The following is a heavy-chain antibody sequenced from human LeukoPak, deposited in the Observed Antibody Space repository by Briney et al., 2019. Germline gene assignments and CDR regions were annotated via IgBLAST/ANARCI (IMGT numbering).Heavy chain of an antibody. J-gene: IGHJ5*02. Sequence: ASVKVSCKASGYTFTSYDINWVRQATGQGLEWMGWMNPYSGNTGYAQKFQGRVTITSNTSISTAYMELSNLTSEDTAVYYCARGQYTSPWYRGSRWFDPWGQGTLVTVSS. CDR2: MNPYSGNT. V-gene: IGHV1-8*03. CDR3: ARGQYTSPWYRGSRWFDP. D-gene: IGHD6-13*01. CDR1: GYTFTSYD.